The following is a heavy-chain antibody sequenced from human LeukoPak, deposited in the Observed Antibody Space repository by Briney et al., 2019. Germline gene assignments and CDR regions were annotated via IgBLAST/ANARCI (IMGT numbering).Heavy chain of an antibody. J-gene: IGHJ4*02. CDR3: ASRDYFDY. CDR2: ITADSGTT. Sequence: GGSLRLSCAVSGFTFSTKSMNWVRQAPGKGPEWVSYITADSGTTYYADSVKGRFTISRDNAKNSLYLQMNSLRDEDTAVYYCASRDYFDYWGQGTLVTVSS. V-gene: IGHV3-48*02. CDR1: GFTFSTKS.